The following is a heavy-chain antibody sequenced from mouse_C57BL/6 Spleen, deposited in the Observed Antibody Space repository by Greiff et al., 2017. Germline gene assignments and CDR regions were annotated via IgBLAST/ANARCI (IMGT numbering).Heavy chain of an antibody. CDR2: ISYDGSN. J-gene: IGHJ2*01. CDR1: GYSITSGYY. D-gene: IGHD1-1*01. Sequence: EVQLKESGPGLVKPSQSLSLTCSVTGYSITSGYYWNWIRQFPGNKLEWMGYISYDGSNNYNPSLKNRISITRDTSKNQFVLKLNSVTTEDTATYDCARRGYGSFDYWGQGTTLTVSS. CDR3: ARRGYGSFDY. V-gene: IGHV3-6*01.